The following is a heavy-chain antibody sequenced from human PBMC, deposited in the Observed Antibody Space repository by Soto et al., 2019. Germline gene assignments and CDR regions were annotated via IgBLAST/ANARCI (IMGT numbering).Heavy chain of an antibody. Sequence: GESLKISCNGSGYSFTRYWISWVRQMPGKGLEWMGRIDPSDSYTNYSPSFQGHVTISADKSISTAYLQWSSLKASDTAMYYCARETAYCGGDCYSSDYWGQGTLVTVSS. CDR1: GYSFTRYW. CDR2: IDPSDSYT. V-gene: IGHV5-10-1*01. D-gene: IGHD2-21*02. CDR3: ARETAYCGGDCYSSDY. J-gene: IGHJ4*02.